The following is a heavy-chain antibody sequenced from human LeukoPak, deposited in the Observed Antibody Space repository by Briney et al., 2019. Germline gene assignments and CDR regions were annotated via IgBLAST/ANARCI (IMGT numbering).Heavy chain of an antibody. CDR1: GGTFSSYA. Sequence: SVKVSCKASGGTFSSYAISWVRQAPGQGLEWMGGITPIFGTANYAQKFQGRVTITTDESTSTAYMELSSLRSEDTAVYYCARDWSQWLVGRIAYLNWFDPWGQGTLVTVSS. D-gene: IGHD6-19*01. CDR3: ARDWSQWLVGRIAYLNWFDP. CDR2: ITPIFGTA. V-gene: IGHV1-69*05. J-gene: IGHJ5*02.